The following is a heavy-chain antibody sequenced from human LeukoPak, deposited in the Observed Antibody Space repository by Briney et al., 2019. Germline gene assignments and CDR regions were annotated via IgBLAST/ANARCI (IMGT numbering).Heavy chain of an antibody. CDR2: ISSSSSYI. D-gene: IGHD2-2*01. CDR1: GFTVSSNY. Sequence: PGGSLRLSCAASGFTVSSNYMSWVRQAPGKGLEWVSSISSSSSYIYYADSVKGRFTISRDNAKNSLYLQMNSLRAEDTAVYYCARDLDVVVPAATLDYWGQGTLVTVSS. J-gene: IGHJ4*02. CDR3: ARDLDVVVPAATLDY. V-gene: IGHV3-21*01.